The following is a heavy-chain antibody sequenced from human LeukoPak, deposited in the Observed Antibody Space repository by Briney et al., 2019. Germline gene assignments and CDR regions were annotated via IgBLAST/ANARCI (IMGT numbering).Heavy chain of an antibody. CDR3: ARHELSYYFYMDV. V-gene: IGHV4-34*01. CDR1: GGSFSGYY. D-gene: IGHD1-26*01. CDR2: INHSGST. Sequence: PSETLSLTCAVYGGSFSGYYWSWIRQPPGKGLEWIGEINHSGSTKYNPSLKSRITISVDTSKNQFSLKLSSVTAADAAVYYCARHELSYYFYMDVWGKGTTVTVSS. J-gene: IGHJ6*03.